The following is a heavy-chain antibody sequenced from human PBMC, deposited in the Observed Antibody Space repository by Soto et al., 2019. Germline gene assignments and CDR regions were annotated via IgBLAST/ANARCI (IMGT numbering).Heavy chain of an antibody. D-gene: IGHD2-15*01. Sequence: ASETLSLTCTVSGGSISSSRYYWGWIRQPPGKGLEWIGSISNSGSTYYNSSLKSRVTISVDTSKNQFSLRLNSVTAADTAVFYCARQGDCSGSSCYGYWGQGTLVTVSS. CDR1: GGSISSSRYY. V-gene: IGHV4-39*01. J-gene: IGHJ4*02. CDR3: ARQGDCSGSSCYGY. CDR2: ISNSGST.